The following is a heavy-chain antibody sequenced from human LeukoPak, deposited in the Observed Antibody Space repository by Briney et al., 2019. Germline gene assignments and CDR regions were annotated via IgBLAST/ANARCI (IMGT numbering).Heavy chain of an antibody. CDR3: ARTPFGVVPKFDY. D-gene: IGHD3-3*01. V-gene: IGHV3-7*01. J-gene: IGHJ4*02. CDR1: GFTFSSYW. CDR2: IKQDGSEK. Sequence: GGSLRLSCAASGFTFSSYWMSWVRQAPGKGLEWVANIKQDGSEKYYVDPVKGRFTISRDNAKNSLYLQMNSLRAEDTAVYYCARTPFGVVPKFDYWGQGTLVTVSS.